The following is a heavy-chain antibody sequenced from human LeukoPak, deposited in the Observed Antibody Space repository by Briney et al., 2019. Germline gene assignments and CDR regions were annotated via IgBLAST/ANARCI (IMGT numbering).Heavy chain of an antibody. CDR3: AELGITMXGGV. V-gene: IGHV3-48*03. CDR1: GFTFSSYE. J-gene: IGHJ6*02. Sequence: PGGSLRLSCAASGFTFSSYEMNWVRQAPGKGLEWVSYISSSGSTIYYADSVKGRFTISRDNAKNSLYLQMNSLRAEDTAVYYCAELGITMXGGVWGXXTTVTISS. D-gene: IGHD3-10*02. CDR2: ISSSGSTI.